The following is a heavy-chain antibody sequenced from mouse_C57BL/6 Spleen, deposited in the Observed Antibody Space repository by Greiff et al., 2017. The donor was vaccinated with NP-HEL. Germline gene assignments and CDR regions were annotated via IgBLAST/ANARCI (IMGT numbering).Heavy chain of an antibody. V-gene: IGHV5-9*01. CDR3: ARGNYYGSSPYYYAMDY. Sequence: EVKLVESGGGLVKPGGSLKLSCAASGFTFSSYTMSWVRQTPEKRLEWVATISGGGGNTYYPDSVKGRFTISRDNAKNTLYLQMSSLRSEDTALYYCARGNYYGSSPYYYAMDYWGQGTSVTVSS. D-gene: IGHD1-1*01. CDR2: ISGGGGNT. CDR1: GFTFSSYT. J-gene: IGHJ4*01.